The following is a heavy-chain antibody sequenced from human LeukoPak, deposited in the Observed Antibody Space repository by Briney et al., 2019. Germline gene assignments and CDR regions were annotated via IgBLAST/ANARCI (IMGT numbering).Heavy chain of an antibody. CDR3: ASEAVAGGGY. V-gene: IGHV4-38-2*02. J-gene: IGHJ4*02. Sequence: SETLSLTCTVSGFSISSGSYWGWIRQPPGKGLEWIGTIYHSGSTYYNPSLKSRVTISEDTSKNQFSLKLSSVTAADTAVYYCASEAVAGGGYWGQGTLVTVSS. CDR1: GFSISSGSY. D-gene: IGHD6-19*01. CDR2: IYHSGST.